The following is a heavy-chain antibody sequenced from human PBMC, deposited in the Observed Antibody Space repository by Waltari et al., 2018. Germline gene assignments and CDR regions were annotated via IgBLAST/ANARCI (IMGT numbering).Heavy chain of an antibody. CDR2: IYHSGRT. CDR3: ARVRDYVILFDY. CDR1: GYSISSGYY. V-gene: IGHV4-38-2*01. J-gene: IGHJ4*02. Sequence: QVQLQESGPGLVKPSETLSLTCAVSGYSISSGYYWGWIRQPPGKGLEWIGSIYHSGRTLYNPSLKSRVTISVDTSKNPFSLKLSSVTAADTAVYYCARVRDYVILFDYWGQGTLVTVSS. D-gene: IGHD4-17*01.